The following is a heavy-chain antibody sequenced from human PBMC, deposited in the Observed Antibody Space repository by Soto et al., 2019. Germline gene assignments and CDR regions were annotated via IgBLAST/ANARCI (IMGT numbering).Heavy chain of an antibody. CDR2: INPSGGST. D-gene: IGHD2-15*01. J-gene: IGHJ6*02. CDR1: GYTFTGYY. CDR3: ASISGGRDYYYYGMDV. V-gene: IGHV1-46*01. Sequence: ASVKVSCKASGYTFTGYYVHWVRQAPGQGLEWMGIINPSGGSTSYAQKFQGRVTMTSDTSTSTVYMELSSLRSEDTAVYYCASISGGRDYYYYGMDVWGQGTTVTVSS.